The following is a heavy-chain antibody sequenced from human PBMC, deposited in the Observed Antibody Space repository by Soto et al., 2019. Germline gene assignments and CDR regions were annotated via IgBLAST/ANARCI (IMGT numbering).Heavy chain of an antibody. Sequence: DAQLVESGGGLVQPGKSLRISCVASGFTFDDHTMHWVRQAPGRGLEWVSCISWNSGIIGYADSVKGRFTISRDNAKNSLYLRMDSRRPEDTAVDYCTKDTHSPSGYFEAFDVWGQGTKVTVSS. CDR3: TKDTHSPSGYFEAFDV. D-gene: IGHD3-22*01. CDR2: ISWNSGII. V-gene: IGHV3-9*01. CDR1: GFTFDDHT. J-gene: IGHJ3*01.